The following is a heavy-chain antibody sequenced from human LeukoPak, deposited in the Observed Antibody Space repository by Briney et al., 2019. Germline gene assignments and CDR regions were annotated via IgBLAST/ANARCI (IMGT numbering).Heavy chain of an antibody. D-gene: IGHD2-2*01. J-gene: IGHJ6*02. CDR3: APHLSVAVPGAQYGMDV. V-gene: IGHV3-74*01. CDR2: INSDGSST. CDR1: GFTFSSFW. Sequence: PSGGSLRLSCGASGFTFSSFWMHWVRQAPGKGLVWVSRINSDGSSTSYADSVKGRFTISRDNAKNMLYLQMNSLRAEDTAVYYCAPHLSVAVPGAQYGMDVWGQGTTVTVSS.